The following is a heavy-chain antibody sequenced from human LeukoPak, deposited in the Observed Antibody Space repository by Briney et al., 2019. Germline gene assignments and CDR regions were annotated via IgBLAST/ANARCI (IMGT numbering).Heavy chain of an antibody. V-gene: IGHV1-18*01. Sequence: ASVKVSCKASGYTFINYAITWVRQAPGQGLEWMGWISAYNDDTNYAQKLQGRVTMTTDTSTSTAYMELRSLGSDDTAVYYCAREVSEQWLFDYWGQGTLVTVSS. CDR2: ISAYNDDT. D-gene: IGHD6-19*01. J-gene: IGHJ4*02. CDR3: AREVSEQWLFDY. CDR1: GYTFINYA.